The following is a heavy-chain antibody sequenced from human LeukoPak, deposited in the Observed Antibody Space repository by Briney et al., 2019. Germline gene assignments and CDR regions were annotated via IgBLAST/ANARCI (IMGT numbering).Heavy chain of an antibody. V-gene: IGHV4-61*02. CDR3: ARVGATSHDAFDI. CDR2: IYTSGST. CDR1: GGSISSGSYY. Sequence: SETLSLTCTVSGGSISSGSYYWGWIRQPAGKGLEWIGRIYTSGSTNYNPSLKSRVTISVDTSKNQFSLKLSSVTAADTAVYYCARVGATSHDAFDIWGQGTMVTVSS. D-gene: IGHD1-26*01. J-gene: IGHJ3*02.